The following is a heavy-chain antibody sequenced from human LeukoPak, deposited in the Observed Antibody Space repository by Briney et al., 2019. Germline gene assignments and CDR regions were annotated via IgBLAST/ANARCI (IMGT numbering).Heavy chain of an antibody. CDR3: ARDLTADRFGGFGELFSGIFAFDY. V-gene: IGHV3-21*01. Sequence: EGSLRLSCAASGFTFSSYSMNWVRQAPGKGLEWVSSISSSSSYIYYADSVKGRFTISRDNAKNSLYLQMNSLRAEDTAVYYCARDLTADRFGGFGELFSGIFAFDYWGQGTLVTVSS. CDR2: ISSSSSYI. D-gene: IGHD3-10*01. J-gene: IGHJ4*02. CDR1: GFTFSSYS.